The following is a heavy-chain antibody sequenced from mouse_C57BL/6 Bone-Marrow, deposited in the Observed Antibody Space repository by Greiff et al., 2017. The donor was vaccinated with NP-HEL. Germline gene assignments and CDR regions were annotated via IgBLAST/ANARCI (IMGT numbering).Heavy chain of an antibody. Sequence: EVMLVESGEGLVKPGGSLKLSCAASGFTFSSYAMSWVRQTPEKRLEWVAYISSGGDYIYYADTVKGRFTLSRDNARNTLYLQMSSLKSEDTAMYYCTRGRYYGSSYAWFAYWGQGTLVTVSA. J-gene: IGHJ3*01. CDR1: GFTFSSYA. CDR2: ISSGGDYI. D-gene: IGHD1-1*01. CDR3: TRGRYYGSSYAWFAY. V-gene: IGHV5-9-1*02.